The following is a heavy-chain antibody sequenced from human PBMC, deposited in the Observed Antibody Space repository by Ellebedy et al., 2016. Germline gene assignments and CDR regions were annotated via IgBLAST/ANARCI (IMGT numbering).Heavy chain of an antibody. V-gene: IGHV1-8*01. D-gene: IGHD3-22*01. Sequence: ASVKVSCKASGYTFTSYDINWVRQATGQGLEWMGWMNPDTGNTGYAQRFQGRVTMTRNTSISTAYMELSSLRSEDTAVHYCARGPYYYDSSRGIIGWFDPWGQGTLVTVSS. CDR3: ARGPYYYDSSRGIIGWFDP. CDR1: GYTFTSYD. J-gene: IGHJ5*02. CDR2: MNPDTGNT.